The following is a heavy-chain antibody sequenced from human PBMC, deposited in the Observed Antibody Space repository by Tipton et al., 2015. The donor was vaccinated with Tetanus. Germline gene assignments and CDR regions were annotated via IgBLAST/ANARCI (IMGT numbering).Heavy chain of an antibody. D-gene: IGHD3-10*01. CDR2: ISGSGDST. J-gene: IGHJ5*02. CDR1: GFTFNTYA. V-gene: IGHV3-23*01. Sequence: SLRLSCAASGFTFNTYAMTWVRQAPGKGLEWVSAISGSGDSTYYADSVKGRVTISRDNSKNTVFLQMNSLRVEDTAVYYCAKEGYHGSGSYAKSWFDLWGQGTLVTVSS. CDR3: AKEGYHGSGSYAKSWFDL.